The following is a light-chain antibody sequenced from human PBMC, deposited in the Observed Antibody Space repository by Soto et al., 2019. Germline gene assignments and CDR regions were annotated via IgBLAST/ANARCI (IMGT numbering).Light chain of an antibody. CDR2: WAS. CDR1: QSVLYSSNNKNY. CDR3: QQYYTTPRT. Sequence: DIVMTQSPDSLAVSLGERATINCKSTQSVLYSSNNKNYFAWYQQKPGQPPKLLIYWASTRESGVPVRFSGSGSGTDFTLTIRSLQAADVAVYYCQQYYTTPRTFGRGTKLEI. V-gene: IGKV4-1*01. J-gene: IGKJ2*01.